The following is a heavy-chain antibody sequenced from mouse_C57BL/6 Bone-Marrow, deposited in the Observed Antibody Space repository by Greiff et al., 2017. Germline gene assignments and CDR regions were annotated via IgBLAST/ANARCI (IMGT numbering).Heavy chain of an antibody. CDR1: GFNIKDDY. D-gene: IGHD2-3*01. CDR2: IDPEIGDT. V-gene: IGHV14-4*01. J-gene: IGHJ2*01. Sequence: VQLQQSGAELVRPGASVKLSCTASGFNIKDDYIHWVNQRPEQGLEWIGWIDPEIGDTEYASKFQGKATITSETSSNTAYLQLISLTYEDTSVYYCSSFDGNYVDFWGQGTPLTVAS. CDR3: SSFDGNYVDF.